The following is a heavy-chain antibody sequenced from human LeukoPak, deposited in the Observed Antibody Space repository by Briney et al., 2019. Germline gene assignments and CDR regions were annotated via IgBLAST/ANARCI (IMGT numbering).Heavy chain of an antibody. J-gene: IGHJ4*02. V-gene: IGHV4-4*02. CDR3: AGLVGRYSSGLYYYYFDY. D-gene: IGHD3-22*01. CDR2: VYLSGTT. Sequence: PSETLSLTCTVSGDSINSLDLWSWVRQPPGKGLEWIGEVYLSGTTHSNPSVKSRVTISIDKSKNQFFLNLSSVTAADTAVYYCAGLVGRYSSGLYYYYFDYWGQGTLVTVSP. CDR1: GDSINSLDL.